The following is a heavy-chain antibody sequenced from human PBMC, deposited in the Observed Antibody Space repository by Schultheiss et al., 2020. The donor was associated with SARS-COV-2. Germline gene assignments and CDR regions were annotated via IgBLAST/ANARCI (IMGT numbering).Heavy chain of an antibody. Sequence: SETLSLTCTVSGGSISSGGYYWSWIRQHPGKGLEWIGYIYYSGSTNYNPSLKSRVTISVDTSKNQFSLKLSSVTAADTAVYYCARGLWNYPTFDYWGQGTLVTVSS. V-gene: IGHV4-31*03. J-gene: IGHJ4*02. CDR3: ARGLWNYPTFDY. CDR1: GGSISSGGYY. D-gene: IGHD1-7*01. CDR2: IYYSGST.